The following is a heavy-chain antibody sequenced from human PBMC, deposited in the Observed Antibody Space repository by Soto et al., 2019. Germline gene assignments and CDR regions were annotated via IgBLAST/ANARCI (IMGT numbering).Heavy chain of an antibody. V-gene: IGHV3-23*01. CDR2: ISGSGGST. CDR1: GFTFSSYA. J-gene: IGHJ4*02. Sequence: PGGSLRLSCAASGFTFSSYAMSWVRQAPGKGLEWVSAISGSGGSTYYADSVKGRFTISRDNSKNTLYLQMNSLRAEDTAVYYCAKDLGLYSSSWYIDYWGQGTLVTVSS. D-gene: IGHD6-13*01. CDR3: AKDLGLYSSSWYIDY.